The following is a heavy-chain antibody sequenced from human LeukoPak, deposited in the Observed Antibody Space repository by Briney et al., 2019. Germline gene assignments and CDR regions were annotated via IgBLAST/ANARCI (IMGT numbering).Heavy chain of an antibody. CDR1: GGSISSGSYY. D-gene: IGHD3-16*01. Sequence: SETLSLTCTVSGGSISSGSYYWSWIRQPAGKGLEWIGRIYTSGSTNYNPSLKSRVTISVDTSKNQFSLKLSSVTAADTAVYYCAREAPYVWGGNAFDIWGQGTMVTVSS. V-gene: IGHV4-61*02. CDR2: IYTSGST. J-gene: IGHJ3*02. CDR3: AREAPYVWGGNAFDI.